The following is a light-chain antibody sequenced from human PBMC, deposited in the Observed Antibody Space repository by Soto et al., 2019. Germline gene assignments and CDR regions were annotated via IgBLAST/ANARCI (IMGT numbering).Light chain of an antibody. CDR2: KAS. CDR3: QQFNNYPWT. V-gene: IGKV1-5*03. J-gene: IGKJ1*01. CDR1: QSISSW. Sequence: DIQMTQSPSTLSASVGDRVTITCRASQSISSWLAWYQQKPGKAPKLLIYKASSLESGVPSRFSGSGSGTEFTLTISSLQPDDFATYYCQQFNNYPWTLGQGTRVEIK.